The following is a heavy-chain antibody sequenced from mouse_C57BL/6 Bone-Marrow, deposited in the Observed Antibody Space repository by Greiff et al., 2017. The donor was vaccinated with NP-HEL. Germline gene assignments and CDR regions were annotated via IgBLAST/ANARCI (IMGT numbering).Heavy chain of an antibody. CDR1: GFTFSSYA. J-gene: IGHJ4*01. Sequence: EVHLVESGEGLVKPGGSLKLSCAASGFTFSSYAMSWVRQTPEKRLEWVAYISSGGDYIYYADTVKGRFTISRDNARNTLYLQMSSLKSEDTAMYYCTRDGGYSNYVRDYWGQGTSVTVSS. V-gene: IGHV5-9-1*02. CDR3: TRDGGYSNYVRDY. CDR2: ISSGGDYI. D-gene: IGHD2-5*01.